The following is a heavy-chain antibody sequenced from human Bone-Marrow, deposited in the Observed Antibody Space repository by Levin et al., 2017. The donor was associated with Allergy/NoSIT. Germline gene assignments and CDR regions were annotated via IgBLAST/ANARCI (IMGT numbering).Heavy chain of an antibody. CDR1: GFSLNTRGVG. J-gene: IGHJ3*02. CDR3: AHNRYFDSTGYYLGAFDI. CDR2: IYWDDDK. Sequence: ESGPTLVKPTQTLTLTCTFSGFSLNTRGVGVAWIRQPPGKALEWLATIYWDDDKSYSPSLKTRLTITKDTSKSQVVLAMANVDPVDTATYFCAHNRYFDSTGYYLGAFDIWGQGTMVTVSS. D-gene: IGHD3-22*01. V-gene: IGHV2-5*02.